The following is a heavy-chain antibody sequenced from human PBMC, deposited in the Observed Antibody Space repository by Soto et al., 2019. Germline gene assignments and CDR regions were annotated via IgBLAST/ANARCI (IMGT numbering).Heavy chain of an antibody. J-gene: IGHJ6*02. CDR3: ARVSSWPRYYYYGMDV. V-gene: IGHV4-59*01. CDR2: TYYSGST. CDR1: GGSISSYY. Sequence: KTSETLSLTCTVSGGSISSYYWSWIRQPPGKGLEWIWYTYYSGSTNYHPSLKSRVTISVDTSKNQFSLKLSSVTAADTAVYYCARVSSWPRYYYYGMDVWGQGTTVTVSS. D-gene: IGHD6-13*01.